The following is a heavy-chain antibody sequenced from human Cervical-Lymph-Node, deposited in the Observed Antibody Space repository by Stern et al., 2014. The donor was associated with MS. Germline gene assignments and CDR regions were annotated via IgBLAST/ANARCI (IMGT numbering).Heavy chain of an antibody. J-gene: IGHJ6*02. Sequence: QVQLQESGPGLVKPSETLSLTCTVSGGSLSTYYWSWIRQPPGKGLEWIGYIYYSGDTNYNPSLKSRVTISVDTSKNQFSLKLSSVTAADTAVYYCARDVRYFEYGMDVWGQGTTVTVSS. CDR2: IYYSGDT. CDR1: GGSLSTYY. V-gene: IGHV4-59*01. D-gene: IGHD3-9*01. CDR3: ARDVRYFEYGMDV.